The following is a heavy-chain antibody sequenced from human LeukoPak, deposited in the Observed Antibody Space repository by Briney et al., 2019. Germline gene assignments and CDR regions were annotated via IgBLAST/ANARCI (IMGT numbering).Heavy chain of an antibody. CDR1: GVTFSSYA. CDR3: AKDPRYCSGGSCYVRNYYYYMDV. Sequence: GGTLRLSCAASGVTFSSYAMSWGPQAPGHGLEWVSAISGSGGSTYYADSVKGRFPISRDNSKNTLYLQMNSLRAEDTAVYYCAKDPRYCSGGSCYVRNYYYYMDVWGKGTTVTVSS. D-gene: IGHD2-15*01. V-gene: IGHV3-23*01. J-gene: IGHJ6*03. CDR2: ISGSGGST.